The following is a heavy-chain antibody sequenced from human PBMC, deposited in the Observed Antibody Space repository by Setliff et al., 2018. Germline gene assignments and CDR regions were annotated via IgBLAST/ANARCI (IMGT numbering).Heavy chain of an antibody. CDR3: ARGRNIAARLLDS. Sequence: PSEILSLTCTVSGGSISSHYWTWIRQPPGNGLEWIGEINHRGSTNYNPSLKSRATISIDTSKDQFSLKLISMSAADTAVYYCARGRNIAARLLDSWGQGTLVTVSS. CDR1: GGSISSHY. J-gene: IGHJ4*02. V-gene: IGHV4-34*01. D-gene: IGHD6-6*01. CDR2: INHRGST.